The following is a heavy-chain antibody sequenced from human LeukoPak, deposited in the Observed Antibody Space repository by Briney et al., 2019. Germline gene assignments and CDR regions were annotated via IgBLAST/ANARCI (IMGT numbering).Heavy chain of an antibody. J-gene: IGHJ6*02. CDR3: ARAVAGTLKHYYYGMDV. CDR1: GFTFSSYD. V-gene: IGHV3-13*01. D-gene: IGHD6-19*01. Sequence: GSLRLSCAASGFTFSSYDMHWVRQATGKGLEWVSAIGTAGDTYYPGSVKGRFTISRENAKNSLYLQMNSLRAGDTAVYYCARAVAGTLKHYYYGMDVWGQGTTVTVSS. CDR2: IGTAGDT.